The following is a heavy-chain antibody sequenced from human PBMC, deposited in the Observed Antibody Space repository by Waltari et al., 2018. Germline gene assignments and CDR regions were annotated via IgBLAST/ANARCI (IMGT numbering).Heavy chain of an antibody. D-gene: IGHD4-17*01. CDR1: GLSVTTNY. V-gene: IGHV3-66*01. CDR2: IYNGGT. CDR3: ATDWNADYIFDQ. J-gene: IGHJ4*02. Sequence: EVQLVASGGGLVQPGGSLRLSCAASGLSVTTNYMNWVRQTPMKGLEWVSVIYNGGTYYADSVKGRFTISRDTSKNTVYLQMNSLRAEDTAVYYCATDWNADYIFDQWGQGTLVTISS.